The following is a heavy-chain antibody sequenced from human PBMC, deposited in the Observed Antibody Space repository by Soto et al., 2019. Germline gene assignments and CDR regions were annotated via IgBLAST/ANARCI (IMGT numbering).Heavy chain of an antibody. CDR2: IGIGSSTK. CDR3: ARDQLYYNDISGRPLNAFDV. D-gene: IGHD3-22*01. J-gene: IGHJ3*01. V-gene: IGHV3-48*01. CDR1: GFTFRNYG. Sequence: GGSLRLSCAASGFTFRNYGMNWVRQAPGKGLEWVSCIGIGSSTKYYADSVKGRFTISRDNAKNSLYLQMNSLRAEDTAVYYCARDQLYYNDISGRPLNAFDVWGKGTMVTVSS.